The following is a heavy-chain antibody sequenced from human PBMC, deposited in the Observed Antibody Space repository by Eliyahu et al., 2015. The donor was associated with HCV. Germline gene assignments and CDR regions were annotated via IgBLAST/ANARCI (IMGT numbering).Heavy chain of an antibody. CDR1: GYTFTGYX. CDR2: XNPNSGGT. J-gene: IGHJ4*02. D-gene: IGHD3-16*02. V-gene: IGHV1-2*05. Sequence: QVQLVQSGAEVKKPGASVKVSCKASGYTFTGYXXXWVRQAPGQGLEWMGRXNPNSGGTNYAQKFQGRVTMTRDTSISTAYMELSRLRSDDTVVYYCARGDYVWGSYRRLDYYFDYWGQGTLVTVSS. CDR3: ARGDYVWGSYRRLDYYFDY.